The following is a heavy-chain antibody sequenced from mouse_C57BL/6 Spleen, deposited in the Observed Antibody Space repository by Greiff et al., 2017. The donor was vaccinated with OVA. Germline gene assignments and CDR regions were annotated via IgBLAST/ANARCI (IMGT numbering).Heavy chain of an antibody. CDR1: GYTFTSYW. D-gene: IGHD2-1*01. CDR3: ARAYGNYEGFAY. V-gene: IGHV1-55*01. Sequence: VQLQQPGAELVKPGASVKMSCKASGYTFTSYWITWVKQRPGQGLEWIGDIYPGSGSTNYNEKFKSKATLTVDTSSSTAYMQLSSLTSEDSAVYYCARAYGNYEGFAYWGQGTLVTVSA. J-gene: IGHJ3*01. CDR2: IYPGSGST.